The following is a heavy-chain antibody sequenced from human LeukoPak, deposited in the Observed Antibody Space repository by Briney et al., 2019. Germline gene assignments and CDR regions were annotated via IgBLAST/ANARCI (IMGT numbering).Heavy chain of an antibody. V-gene: IGHV4-34*01. CDR3: ARDHSSSKSPFDY. J-gene: IGHJ4*02. CDR2: INHSGST. CDR1: GGSFSGYY. D-gene: IGHD6-6*01. Sequence: SETLSLTCAVCGGSFSGYYWSWIRQPPGKGLEWIGEINHSGSTNYNPSLKSRVTISVDTSKNQFSLKLSSVTAADTAVYYCARDHSSSKSPFDYWGQGTLVTVSS.